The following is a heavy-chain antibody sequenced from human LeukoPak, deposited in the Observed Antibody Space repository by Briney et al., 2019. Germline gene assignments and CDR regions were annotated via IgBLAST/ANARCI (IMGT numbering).Heavy chain of an antibody. CDR3: ARAETGLPFYDFWSGYPDLYFDY. Sequence: SETLSLTCTVSGGSISSHYWSWIRQPPGKGLEWLGYIYYSGSTNYDPSLKSRVTISVDTSKNQFSLKLSSVTAADTAVYYCARAETGLPFYDFWSGYPDLYFDYWGQGTLVTVSS. CDR2: IYYSGST. J-gene: IGHJ4*02. CDR1: GGSISSHY. V-gene: IGHV4-59*11. D-gene: IGHD3-3*01.